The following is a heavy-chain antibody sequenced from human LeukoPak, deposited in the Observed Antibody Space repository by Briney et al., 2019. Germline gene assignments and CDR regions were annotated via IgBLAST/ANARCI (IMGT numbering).Heavy chain of an antibody. D-gene: IGHD2-21*02. Sequence: GGSLRLSCAASGFTFSSYSMNWVRQAPGKGLEWVSYISSSSSTIYYADSVKGRFTISRDNAKNSLYLQMNSLRAEDTAVYYCARSCGGGDCYSFPNYYYYGMDVWGQGTTVTVSS. J-gene: IGHJ6*02. CDR3: ARSCGGGDCYSFPNYYYYGMDV. V-gene: IGHV3-48*04. CDR1: GFTFSSYS. CDR2: ISSSSSTI.